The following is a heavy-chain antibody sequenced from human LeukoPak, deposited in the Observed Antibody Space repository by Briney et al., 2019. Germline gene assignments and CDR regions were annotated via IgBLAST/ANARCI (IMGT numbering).Heavy chain of an antibody. J-gene: IGHJ2*01. D-gene: IGHD3-10*01. CDR2: IYPGDSDI. CDR1: GYTFTSYW. CDR3: ACSPLMIRGHPGYDWYFDL. Sequence: GESLKISCKGSGYTFTSYWIGWVRQMPGKGLEWMGIIYPGDSDIRYSPSLQGQVTISADKSISTAYLQWSSLQASDSAMYYCACSPLMIRGHPGYDWYFDLWGRGTLVTVSS. V-gene: IGHV5-51*01.